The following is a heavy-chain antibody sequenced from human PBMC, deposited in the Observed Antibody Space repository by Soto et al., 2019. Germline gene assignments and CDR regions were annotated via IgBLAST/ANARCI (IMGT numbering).Heavy chain of an antibody. CDR3: ARREIQGPIDY. CDR1: GYSISSSNW. V-gene: IGHV4-28*01. D-gene: IGHD1-26*01. CDR2: IYYSGTT. Sequence: QVQPQESGPGLVKPSDTLSLTCAVSGYSISSSNWWGWIRQPPGKGLEWIGYIYYSGTTYYNPSLKSRVTLSVDTSKNQFSLKLTSVTAVDTAVYYCARREIQGPIDYWGQGTLVTVSS. J-gene: IGHJ4*02.